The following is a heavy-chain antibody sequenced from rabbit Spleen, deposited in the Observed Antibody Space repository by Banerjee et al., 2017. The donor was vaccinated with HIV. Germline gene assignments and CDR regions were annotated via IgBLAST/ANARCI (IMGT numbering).Heavy chain of an antibody. CDR1: GFSFSSSYY. CDR2: IYTTTGRT. Sequence: QSLEESGGGLVQPEGSLTLTCTASGFSFSSSYYLCWVRQAPGKGLELIACIYTTTGRTWYASWVNGRFTISRTSSTTVTLQMTSLTAADTATYFCARDSGTSFSTYGMDLWGPGTLVTVS. D-gene: IGHD8-1*01. V-gene: IGHV1S40*01. J-gene: IGHJ6*01. CDR3: ARDSGTSFSTYGMDL.